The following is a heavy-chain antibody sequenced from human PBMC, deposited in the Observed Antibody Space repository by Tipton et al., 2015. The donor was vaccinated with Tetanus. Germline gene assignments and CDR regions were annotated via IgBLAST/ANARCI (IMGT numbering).Heavy chain of an antibody. Sequence: TLSLTCAVYGGSFSGYYWSWIRQPPGKGLEWIGEINHSGSTNYNPSLKSRVTISVDTSKNQFSLKLSSVTAADTAVYYCARGRRIAARQPRGAFDYWGQGPLVTVSS. CDR3: ARGRRIAARQPRGAFDY. D-gene: IGHD6-6*01. CDR2: INHSGST. CDR1: GGSFSGYY. J-gene: IGHJ4*02. V-gene: IGHV4-34*01.